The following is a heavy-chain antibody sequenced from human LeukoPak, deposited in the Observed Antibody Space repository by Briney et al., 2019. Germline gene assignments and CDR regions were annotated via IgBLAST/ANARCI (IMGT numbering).Heavy chain of an antibody. V-gene: IGHV4-34*01. CDR2: INHSGST. CDR1: GGSFSGYY. J-gene: IGHJ4*02. D-gene: IGHD3-3*01. CDR3: AGHVLRFLEWLLYPDY. Sequence: SATLSLTCAVYGGSFSGYYWSWIRQPPGKGLEWIGEINHSGSTNYNPSLKSRVTISVDTSKNQFSLKLSSVTAADTAVYYCAGHVLRFLEWLLYPDYWGQGTLVTVSS.